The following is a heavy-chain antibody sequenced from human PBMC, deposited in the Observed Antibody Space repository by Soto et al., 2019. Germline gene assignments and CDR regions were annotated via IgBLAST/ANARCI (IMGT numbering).Heavy chain of an antibody. CDR2: ISAYNGNT. Sequence: QVQLVQSGAEVKKPGASVKVSCKASGYTFTSYGISWVRQAPGPGLEWMGWISAYNGNTNYAQKLQGRVTMTTDTSTSTADMELRSLRSDDTAVYYCARVAVDIVATTLNWFDPWGQGTLVTVSS. V-gene: IGHV1-18*04. CDR1: GYTFTSYG. J-gene: IGHJ5*02. D-gene: IGHD5-12*01. CDR3: ARVAVDIVATTLNWFDP.